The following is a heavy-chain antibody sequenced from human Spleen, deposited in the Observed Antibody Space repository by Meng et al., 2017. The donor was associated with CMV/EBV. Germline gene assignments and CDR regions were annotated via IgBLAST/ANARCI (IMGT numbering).Heavy chain of an antibody. CDR1: GYSFTVYY. V-gene: IGHV1-2*02. J-gene: IGHJ4*02. D-gene: IGHD4-17*01. CDR3: VRSYGDYHFDI. Sequence: ASVKVSCKTSGYSFTVYYIHWVRQAPGQGLEWVGRINPNGGGTVSAQSFQGRVTVTRDTSIRTAYMELTSLRSDDTAVYYCVRSYGDYHFDIWGQGTLVTVSS. CDR2: INPNGGGT.